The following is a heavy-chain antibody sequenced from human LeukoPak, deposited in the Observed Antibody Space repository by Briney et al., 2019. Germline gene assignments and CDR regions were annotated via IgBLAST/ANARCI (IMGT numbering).Heavy chain of an antibody. V-gene: IGHV4-39*01. CDR1: GGSISSSNFY. Sequence: NPSETLSLTCTVSGGSISSSNFYWGWIRQPPGKGLEWIGSIYYSGSTYYNPSLKSRVTISVDTSKNQFSLKLSSVTAADTAVYYCARNKYYYGSGNYGVPNWFDPWGQGTLVTVSS. D-gene: IGHD3-10*01. CDR2: IYYSGST. J-gene: IGHJ5*02. CDR3: ARNKYYYGSGNYGVPNWFDP.